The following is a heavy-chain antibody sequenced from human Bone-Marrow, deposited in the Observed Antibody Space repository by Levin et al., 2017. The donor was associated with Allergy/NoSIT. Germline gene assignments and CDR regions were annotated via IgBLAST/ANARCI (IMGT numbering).Heavy chain of an antibody. Sequence: GGSLRLSCAASGVTVSNNYMSWVRQAPGKGLEWVSVIYSGGSTYYAESVKGRFTISRDNSKNTLYLQMNSLRAEDTAIYYCARVPPGGGYWGQGTLVTVSS. CDR1: GVTVSNNY. CDR2: IYSGGST. J-gene: IGHJ4*02. V-gene: IGHV3-53*01. CDR3: ARVPPGGGY. D-gene: IGHD3-10*01.